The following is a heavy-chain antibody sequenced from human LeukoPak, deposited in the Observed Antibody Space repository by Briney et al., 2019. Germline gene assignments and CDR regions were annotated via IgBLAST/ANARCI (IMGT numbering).Heavy chain of an antibody. CDR2: IHYSGTT. CDR3: ARTRRIAAAGTEDY. J-gene: IGHJ4*02. CDR1: GGSISSSNFH. Sequence: SETLSLTCTVSGGSISSSNFHWGWIRQPPGKGLDWIGSIHYSGTTYYNPSLKSRVTISVDTSKNQFSLKLSSVTAADTAVYYCARTRRIAAAGTEDYWGQGTLVTVSS. V-gene: IGHV4-39*01. D-gene: IGHD6-13*01.